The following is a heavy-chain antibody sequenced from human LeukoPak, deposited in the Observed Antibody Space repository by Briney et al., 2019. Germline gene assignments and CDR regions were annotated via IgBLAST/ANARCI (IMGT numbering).Heavy chain of an antibody. V-gene: IGHV3-49*04. CDR2: ARNRAYGGAT. CDR1: GFTFGDYA. J-gene: IGHJ4*02. CDR3: SRGSIENGSGWYIDY. Sequence: GGPVRLSCTTSGFTFGDYAVAWVRQAPGKWMEWVGLARNRAYGGATEYVASAKGRFTISRDDSRNIAYLQMSGLQTDDTAVYYCSRGSIENGSGWYIDYWGQGTLVTVSS. D-gene: IGHD6-19*01.